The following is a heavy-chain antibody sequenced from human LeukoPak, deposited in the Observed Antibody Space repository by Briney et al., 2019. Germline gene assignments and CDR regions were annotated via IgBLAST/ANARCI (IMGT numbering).Heavy chain of an antibody. CDR3: ARGDFWSGYEDY. Sequence: SETLSLTCTVSGGSISSGSYYWSWIRQPAGKGLEWIGRIYTSGSTNYNPSLKSRVTISVDTSKNQFSLKLSSVTAADTAVYYCARGDFWSGYEDYWDQGTLVTVSS. V-gene: IGHV4-61*02. J-gene: IGHJ4*02. CDR1: GGSISSGSYY. CDR2: IYTSGST. D-gene: IGHD3-3*01.